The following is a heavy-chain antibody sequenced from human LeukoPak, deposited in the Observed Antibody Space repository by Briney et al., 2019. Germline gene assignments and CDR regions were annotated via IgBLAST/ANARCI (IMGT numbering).Heavy chain of an antibody. J-gene: IGHJ5*02. CDR2: INPNSGGT. D-gene: IGHD5-24*01. CDR1: GYTFTGYY. Sequence: ASVKVSFKASGYTFTGYYMHWVRQAPGQGLEWMGWINPNSGGTNYAQKFQGRVTMTRDTSISTAYMELSRLRSDDTAVYYCARLEIATTSRENWFDPWGQGTLVTVSS. CDR3: ARLEIATTSRENWFDP. V-gene: IGHV1-2*02.